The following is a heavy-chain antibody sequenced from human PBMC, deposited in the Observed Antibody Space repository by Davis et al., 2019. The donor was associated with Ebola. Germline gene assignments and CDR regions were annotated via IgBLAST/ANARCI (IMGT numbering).Heavy chain of an antibody. CDR1: GGSISRDDYS. Sequence: MPSETLSLTCGVSGGSISRDDYSWTWIRQSPGKGLEWIGYIYQSGSTYYNPSLRSRVTISLDGSKNQFSLKLTSVTAADTAVYYCARGGYDDSSFDYWGQGALVTVSS. CDR3: ARGGYDDSSFDY. D-gene: IGHD5-12*01. V-gene: IGHV4-30-2*06. CDR2: IYQSGST. J-gene: IGHJ4*02.